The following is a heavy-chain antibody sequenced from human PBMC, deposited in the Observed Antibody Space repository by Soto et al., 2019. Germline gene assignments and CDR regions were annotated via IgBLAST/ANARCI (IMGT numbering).Heavy chain of an antibody. V-gene: IGHV3-64D*06. D-gene: IGHD2-21*01. J-gene: IGHJ4*02. CDR3: VNMMIARGAFDF. CDR2: ISPQGGST. Sequence: GGSLRLSCAASGFAFSSYAMHWVRQTPGKGLEYVSAISPQGGSTYYADSVKGRFTISRDDSKNTVYLQMSSLRPDDTAVYYCVNMMIARGAFDFWGQGTLVTVSS. CDR1: GFAFSSYA.